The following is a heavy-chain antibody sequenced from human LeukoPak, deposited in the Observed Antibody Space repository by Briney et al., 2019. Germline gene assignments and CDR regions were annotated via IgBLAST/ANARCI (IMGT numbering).Heavy chain of an antibody. CDR1: GGSISSGSYY. CDR2: IYTSGST. Sequence: SETLSLTCTVSGGSISSGSYYWSWIRQPAGKGLEWIGRIYTSGSTNYNPSLKSRVTISVDTSKNQFSLKLSSVTAANTAVYYRARDIYYYDSSGYQGAFDIWGQGTMVTVSS. D-gene: IGHD3-22*01. CDR3: ARDIYYYDSSGYQGAFDI. J-gene: IGHJ3*02. V-gene: IGHV4-61*02.